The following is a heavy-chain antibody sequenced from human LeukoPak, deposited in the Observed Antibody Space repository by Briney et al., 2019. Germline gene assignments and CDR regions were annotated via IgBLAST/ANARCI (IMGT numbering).Heavy chain of an antibody. V-gene: IGHV3-7*01. CDR2: IKQDGSDK. CDR3: AREVWGPEY. CDR1: GFTFTKYW. D-gene: IGHD1-14*01. Sequence: GNSLRLSCAASGFTFTKYWMTWVRQAPGKGLEWVGNIKQDGSDKNYMDSVKGRFTISRDNTKNSVYLQMSSLRAEDTAVYYCAREVWGPEYWGQGTLVTVSS. J-gene: IGHJ4*02.